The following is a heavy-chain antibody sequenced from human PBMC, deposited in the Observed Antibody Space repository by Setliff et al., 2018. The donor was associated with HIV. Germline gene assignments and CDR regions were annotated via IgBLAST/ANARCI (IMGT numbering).Heavy chain of an antibody. Sequence: ASVKVSCKASGYTFTGYYMHWVRQAPGQGLEWMGRINLNSGDTNYAQKFQGRVTMTRDTSISTAYMELSRLRSDDTVVYYCARGELDYASGRYGMDVWGQGTTVTVS. CDR3: ARGELDYASGRYGMDV. CDR1: GYTFTGYY. J-gene: IGHJ6*02. D-gene: IGHD3-10*01. CDR2: INLNSGDT. V-gene: IGHV1-2*05.